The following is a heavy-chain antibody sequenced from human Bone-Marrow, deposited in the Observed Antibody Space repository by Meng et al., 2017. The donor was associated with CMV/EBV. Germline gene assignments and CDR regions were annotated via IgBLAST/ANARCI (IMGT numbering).Heavy chain of an antibody. V-gene: IGHV1-46*01. CDR3: ARIRYSGSYWGSYYFDY. CDR2: INPSGGST. D-gene: IGHD1-26*01. CDR1: YTFTSYY. J-gene: IGHJ4*02. Sequence: YTFTSYYMHWVRQAPGQGLEWMGIINPSGGSTSYAQKFRGRVTMTRDTSTSTVYMELSSLRSEDTAVYYCARIRYSGSYWGSYYFDYWGQGTLVTVSS.